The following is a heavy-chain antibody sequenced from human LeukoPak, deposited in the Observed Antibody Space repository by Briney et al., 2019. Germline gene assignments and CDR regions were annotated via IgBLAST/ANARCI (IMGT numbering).Heavy chain of an antibody. CDR1: GYTFTGYY. Sequence: ASVKVSCKASGYTFTGYYMHWVRQAPGQGLEWMGWINPNSGGTNYAQNFQGRVTITRDTSASTAYMELSSLRSEDTAMYYCARVQLPYWYFDLWGRGTLVTVSS. V-gene: IGHV1-2*02. D-gene: IGHD2-2*01. CDR3: ARVQLPYWYFDL. CDR2: INPNSGGT. J-gene: IGHJ2*01.